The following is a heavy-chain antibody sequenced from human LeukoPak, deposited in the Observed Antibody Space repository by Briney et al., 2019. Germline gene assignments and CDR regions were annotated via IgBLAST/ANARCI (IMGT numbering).Heavy chain of an antibody. V-gene: IGHV3-33*01. Sequence: GGSQRLSCAASGFIFSSYGMNWVRQAPGKGLEWVAIIWYDGSNKFYADSVQGRFTISRDNSKNTLYLQMNSLRPEDTAVYYCAGSTITTRGMGDFDIWGPGTVVTVSS. CDR1: GFIFSSYG. CDR2: IWYDGSNK. D-gene: IGHD4-11*01. J-gene: IGHJ3*02. CDR3: AGSTITTRGMGDFDI.